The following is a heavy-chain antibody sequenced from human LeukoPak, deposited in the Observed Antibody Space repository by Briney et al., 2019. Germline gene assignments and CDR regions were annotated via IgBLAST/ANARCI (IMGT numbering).Heavy chain of an antibody. CDR1: GGSISSGGYY. V-gene: IGHV4-31*03. CDR3: ASDYYGSGSSYYFDY. CDR2: IYYSGST. J-gene: IGHJ4*02. D-gene: IGHD3-10*01. Sequence: SETLSLTCTVSGGSISSGGYYWSWIRQHPGKGLEWIGYIYYSGSTYYNPSLKSRVTISVGTSKNQFSLKLSSVTAADTAVYYCASDYYGSGSSYYFDYWGQGTLVTVSS.